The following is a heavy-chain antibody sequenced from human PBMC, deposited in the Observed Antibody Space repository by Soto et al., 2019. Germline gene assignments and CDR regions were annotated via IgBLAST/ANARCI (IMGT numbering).Heavy chain of an antibody. CDR3: AKDKDYYDSSAFGS. Sequence: EVQLLESGGGLVQPGGSLRLSCAASGFTFSRYVMSWVRQAPGKGPEWVSSMTGSTGGTYYADPVKGRFTISRDNSKNTLYLQMNSLRAEDTALYYCAKDKDYYDSSAFGSWGQGTLVTVSS. CDR1: GFTFSRYV. D-gene: IGHD3-22*01. CDR2: MTGSTGGT. J-gene: IGHJ4*02. V-gene: IGHV3-23*01.